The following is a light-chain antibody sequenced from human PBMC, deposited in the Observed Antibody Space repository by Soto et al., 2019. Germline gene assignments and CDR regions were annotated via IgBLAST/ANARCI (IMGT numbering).Light chain of an antibody. V-gene: IGKV3-20*01. J-gene: IGKJ2*01. CDR1: QSVSSSS. Sequence: EIVLTQSPGTLSLSPGERATLSCRASQSVSSSSLTWYQQKPGQAPRLLIYGASTRATGIPDRFSGSGSGTDFSLTISTLEPEDFAVYYCLQFDISPLYTFGQGTKVDIK. CDR2: GAS. CDR3: LQFDISPLYT.